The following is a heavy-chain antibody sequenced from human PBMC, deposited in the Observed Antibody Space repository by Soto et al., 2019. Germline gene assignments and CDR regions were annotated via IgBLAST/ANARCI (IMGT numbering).Heavy chain of an antibody. CDR3: ARLNHPPYYYDSSGDLAPFDY. J-gene: IGHJ4*02. V-gene: IGHV5-51*01. CDR1: GYNLTSYW. CDR2: IYPGDCDT. Sequence: GSSLKISCKGSGYNLTSYWIGWVLQMPGKGLEWMRIIYPGDCDTRYSPSFQGQVTISAYKSISTAYLQWSSLKASDTAMYYCARLNHPPYYYDSSGDLAPFDYWGQGTLVTVSS. D-gene: IGHD3-22*01.